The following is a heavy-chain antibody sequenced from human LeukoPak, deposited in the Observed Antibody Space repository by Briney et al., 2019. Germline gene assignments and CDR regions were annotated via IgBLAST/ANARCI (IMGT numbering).Heavy chain of an antibody. CDR1: GFTFSSYW. Sequence: PGGSLRLSCAASGFTFSSYWMSWVRQAPGKGLEWVANIKQDGSEKYYVDSVKGRFTISRDNSKNMVYLQMNSLRVEDTAVYYCAREQWAEDDALDIWGLGTMVTVSS. CDR2: IKQDGSEK. CDR3: AREQWAEDDALDI. D-gene: IGHD2-8*01. V-gene: IGHV3-7*01. J-gene: IGHJ3*02.